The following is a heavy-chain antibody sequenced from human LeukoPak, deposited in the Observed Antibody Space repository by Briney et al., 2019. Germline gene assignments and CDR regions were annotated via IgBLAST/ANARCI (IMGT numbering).Heavy chain of an antibody. CDR2: ISYDGSNK. CDR1: GFTFSSYG. Sequence: GGSLRLSCAASGFTFSSYGMHWVRQAPGKGLEWVAVISYDGSNKYYADSVKGRFTISRDNSKNTLYLQMNSLRAEDTAVYYCAKVSLEYSSSSYYFDYWGQGTLVTVSS. CDR3: AKVSLEYSSSSYYFDY. J-gene: IGHJ4*02. D-gene: IGHD6-6*01. V-gene: IGHV3-30*18.